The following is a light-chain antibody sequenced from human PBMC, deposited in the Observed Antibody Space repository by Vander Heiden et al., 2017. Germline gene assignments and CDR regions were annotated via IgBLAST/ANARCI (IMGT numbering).Light chain of an antibody. Sequence: QSALTQPAPVSGSPGPSLPVPCPGTNGDAGNFNFVYWSQQYVGQAPELVIYDVTKRPSGVSDRFSGFKSGNTASLTISGLQSDDEADYFCSSYAGSRTFVFGTGTRVTVL. J-gene: IGLJ1*01. CDR2: DVT. CDR1: NGDAGNFNF. CDR3: SSYAGSRTFV. V-gene: IGLV2-23*02.